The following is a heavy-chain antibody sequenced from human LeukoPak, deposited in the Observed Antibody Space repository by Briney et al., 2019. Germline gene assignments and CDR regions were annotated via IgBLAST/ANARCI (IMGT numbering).Heavy chain of an antibody. CDR3: AKYDFWSGLNGFDI. CDR1: GFTFSSYA. V-gene: IGHV3-66*01. CDR2: IYSGGNT. D-gene: IGHD3-3*01. J-gene: IGHJ3*02. Sequence: GGSLRLSCAASGFTFSSYAMSWVRQAPGKGLEWVSVIYSGGNTYYADSVKGRFTISRDNSNNTLYLQMNSLRAEDTAVYYCAKYDFWSGLNGFDIWGQGTMVTVSS.